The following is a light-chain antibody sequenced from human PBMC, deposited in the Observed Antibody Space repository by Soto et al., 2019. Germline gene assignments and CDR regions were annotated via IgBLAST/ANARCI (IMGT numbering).Light chain of an antibody. CDR2: KDS. V-gene: IGLV3-27*01. J-gene: IGLJ2*01. CDR3: YSAADNALV. CDR1: VLAKKY. Sequence: SYELTQPSSVSVSPGQTDRITCSGDVLAKKYARWFQQKPGQAPVLVIYKDSERPSGIPERFSGSSSGTTVTLTISGAQVEDEADYYCYSAADNALVFGGGTKLTVL.